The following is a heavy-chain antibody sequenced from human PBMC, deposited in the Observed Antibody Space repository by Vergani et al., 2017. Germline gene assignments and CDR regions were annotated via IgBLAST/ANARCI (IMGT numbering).Heavy chain of an antibody. CDR2: ISGSGGST. J-gene: IGHJ3*02. CDR3: ARDKQGYSYGTLHAFDI. CDR1: GFTLSSYA. V-gene: IGHV3-23*01. D-gene: IGHD5-18*01. Sequence: EVQLLESGGGLVQPGGSLRLSCAASGFTLSSYAMSWVRQAPGKGLEWVSAISGSGGSTYYADSVKGRFTSSRDNSKNTLYLQMNSLRAEDTAVYYSARDKQGYSYGTLHAFDIWGQGTMVSVSS.